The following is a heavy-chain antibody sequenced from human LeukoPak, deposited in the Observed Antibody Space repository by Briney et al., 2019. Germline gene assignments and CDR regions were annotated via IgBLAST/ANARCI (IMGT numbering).Heavy chain of an antibody. V-gene: IGHV3-7*04. D-gene: IGHD3-10*01. Sequence: PGGSLRLSCAASGFTFSSTWMTWVRQAPGKGLEWVANIKEDGSLRDYVDSVKGRFTISRDNAKNSLFLQMNSLRPEDTAVYYCARGHFGRDYWGQGTLVSVSS. CDR3: ARGHFGRDY. J-gene: IGHJ4*02. CDR1: GFTFSSTW. CDR2: IKEDGSLR.